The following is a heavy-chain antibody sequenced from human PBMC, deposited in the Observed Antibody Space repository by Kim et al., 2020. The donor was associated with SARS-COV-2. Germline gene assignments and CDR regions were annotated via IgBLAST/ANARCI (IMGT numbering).Heavy chain of an antibody. Sequence: KKYYKKCQGRVTITRDTSAGPAYMELSSLRSEDTAVYYCARVYITTIDYWGQGTLVTVSS. J-gene: IGHJ4*02. V-gene: IGHV1-3*01. CDR3: ARVYITTIDY. CDR2: K. D-gene: IGHD3-22*01.